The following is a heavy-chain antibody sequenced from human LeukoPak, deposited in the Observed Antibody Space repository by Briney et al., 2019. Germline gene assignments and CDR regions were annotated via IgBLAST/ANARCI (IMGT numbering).Heavy chain of an antibody. CDR2: ISGSGGST. J-gene: IGHJ4*02. D-gene: IGHD5-18*01. CDR3: AKRIQSAMAMGY. CDR1: GFTFSNYA. V-gene: IGHV3-23*01. Sequence: GGSLRLSCAASGFTFSNYALSWVRQAPGKGLEWVSDISGSGGSTYYADSVKDRFTISRNNSKNTMYLQMNSLRAEDTAVYYCAKRIQSAMAMGYWGQGTLVTVSS.